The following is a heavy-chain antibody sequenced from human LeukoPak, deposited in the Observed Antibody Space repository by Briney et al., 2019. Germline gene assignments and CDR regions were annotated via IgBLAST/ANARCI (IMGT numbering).Heavy chain of an antibody. Sequence: PSETLSLTCTVSGGSISSSSYYWGWIRQPPGKGLEWIGSIYYSGSTYYNPSLKSRVTISVDTSKNQFSLKLNSVTAADTAVYYCARGRKRITMVRGGGVYYYGMDVWGQGTTVTVSS. CDR2: IYYSGST. J-gene: IGHJ6*02. CDR1: GGSISSSSYY. V-gene: IGHV4-39*01. CDR3: ARGRKRITMVRGGGVYYYGMDV. D-gene: IGHD3-10*01.